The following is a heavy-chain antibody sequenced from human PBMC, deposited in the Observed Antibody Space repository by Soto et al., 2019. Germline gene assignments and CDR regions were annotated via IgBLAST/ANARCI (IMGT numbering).Heavy chain of an antibody. J-gene: IGHJ6*02. CDR1: GFTFSSYW. V-gene: IGHV3-74*01. CDR2: INSDGSST. Sequence: LRLSCAASGFTFSSYWMHWVRQAPGKGLVWVSRINSDGSSTSYADSVKGRFTISRDNAKNTLYLQMNSLRAEDTAVYYCARDRSSSFYYYYGMDVWGQGTTVTVSS. CDR3: ARDRSSSFYYYYGMDV. D-gene: IGHD6-6*01.